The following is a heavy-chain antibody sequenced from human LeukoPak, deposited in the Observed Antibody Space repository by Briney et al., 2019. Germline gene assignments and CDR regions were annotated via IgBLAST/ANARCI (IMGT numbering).Heavy chain of an antibody. J-gene: IGHJ4*02. CDR1: GFTFSSYA. CDR2: ISGSGGST. Sequence: PGGSLRLSCAASGFTFSSYAMSWVRQAPGKGLEWVSAISGSGGSTYYADSVKGRFTISRDNSKNTLYLQMDSLRAEDTAVYYCAKASRYYYDSFFDYWGQGTLVTVSS. CDR3: AKASRYYYDSFFDY. D-gene: IGHD3-22*01. V-gene: IGHV3-23*01.